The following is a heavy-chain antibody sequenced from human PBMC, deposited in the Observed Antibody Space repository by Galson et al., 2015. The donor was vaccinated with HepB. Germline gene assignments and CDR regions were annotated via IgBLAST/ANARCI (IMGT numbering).Heavy chain of an antibody. CDR2: ISWNSGSI. CDR3: AKGGSGVVVPAAHPGGPVYYYYGMDV. Sequence: SLRLSCAASGFTFDDYAMHWVRQAPGKGLEWVSGISWNSGSIGYADSVKGRFTISRDNAKNSLYLQMNSLRAEDTALYYCAKGGSGVVVPAAHPGGPVYYYYGMDVWGQGTTVTVSS. J-gene: IGHJ6*02. V-gene: IGHV3-9*01. CDR1: GFTFDDYA. D-gene: IGHD2-2*01.